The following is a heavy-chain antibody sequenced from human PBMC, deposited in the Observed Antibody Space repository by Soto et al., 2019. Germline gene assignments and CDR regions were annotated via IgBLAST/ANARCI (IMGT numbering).Heavy chain of an antibody. CDR2: LIPIFGTS. D-gene: IGHD1-26*01. CDR1: GGNFSSFP. V-gene: IGHV1-69*13. CDR3: TRAQFHYTGSYLAADWFDP. J-gene: IGHJ5*02. Sequence: GASVKVSCKAYGGNFSSFPITWVRQAPGQGLEWMGGLIPIFGTSNYAQRFQGRVTITADESTTTAYMELTSLTSEDTAVYYCTRAQFHYTGSYLAADWFDPWGQGTLVTVSS.